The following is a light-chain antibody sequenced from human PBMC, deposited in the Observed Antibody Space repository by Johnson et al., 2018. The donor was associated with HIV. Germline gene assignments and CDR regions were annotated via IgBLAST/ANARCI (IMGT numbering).Light chain of an antibody. CDR2: ETN. Sequence: QLVLTQPPSVSAAPGQKVTISCSGSSSNVGNNYVSWYQQLPGAAPKLLIYETNKRPSGIPDRFSGSKSGTSATLGITGLQTGDEADYYCGTWDSSLSASYGFGTGTKVAGL. J-gene: IGLJ1*01. CDR3: GTWDSSLSASYG. V-gene: IGLV1-51*02. CDR1: SSNVGNNY.